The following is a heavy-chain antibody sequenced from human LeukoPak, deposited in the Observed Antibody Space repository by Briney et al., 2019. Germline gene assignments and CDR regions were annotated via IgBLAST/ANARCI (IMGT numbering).Heavy chain of an antibody. CDR1: GLTFSSSW. V-gene: IGHV3-7*01. J-gene: IGHJ3*02. Sequence: GGSLRLSCAVSGLTFSSSWMDWVRQAPGKGLEWVASINPDGNKKYSADSVKGRFTISRDNAENSLYLQMNSLRVEDTAVYYCARSDYGDYPYAFDIWGQGTMVTVSS. D-gene: IGHD4-17*01. CDR3: ARSDYGDYPYAFDI. CDR2: INPDGNKK.